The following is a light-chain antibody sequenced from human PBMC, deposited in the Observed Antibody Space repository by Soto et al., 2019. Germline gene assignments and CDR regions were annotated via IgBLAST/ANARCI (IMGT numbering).Light chain of an antibody. CDR3: CSYAGSYTYV. J-gene: IGLJ1*01. Sequence: QSVLTQPRSVSGSPGQAVTISCTATSSDVGGYNYVSWYQQHPGKAPKLMIYDVSKRPSGVPDRFSGSKSGNTASLTISGLQAEDEADYYCCSYAGSYTYVFGTGTKSPS. CDR1: SSDVGGYNY. V-gene: IGLV2-11*01. CDR2: DVS.